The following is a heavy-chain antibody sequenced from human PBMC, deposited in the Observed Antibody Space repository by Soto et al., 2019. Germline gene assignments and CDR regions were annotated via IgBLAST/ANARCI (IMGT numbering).Heavy chain of an antibody. J-gene: IGHJ4*02. D-gene: IGHD3-10*01. CDR3: ATSYGSGYRAFDY. Sequence: GASVKVSCKASGYIFTNYDITWVRQAPGQGLEWMGWVSGYTGNTKYAQKFQDRVTMTTDTSTSTVYMELSSLRSDDTAFYYCATSYGSGYRAFDYWGQGALVTVSS. V-gene: IGHV1-18*01. CDR2: VSGYTGNT. CDR1: GYIFTNYD.